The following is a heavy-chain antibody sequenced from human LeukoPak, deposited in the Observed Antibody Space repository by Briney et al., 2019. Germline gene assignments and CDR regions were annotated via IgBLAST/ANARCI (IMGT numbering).Heavy chain of an antibody. CDR1: GFTFSSYD. CDR2: IGTAGDT. Sequence: AGGSLRLSCAASGFTFSSYDMHWVRQATGKGLEWVSAIGTAGDTYYPGSVKGRFTISRENAKNSLYLQINSLRAEDTAVYYCARSSYSSSSSVWGQGTMVTVSS. D-gene: IGHD6-6*01. CDR3: ARSSYSSSSSV. J-gene: IGHJ3*01. V-gene: IGHV3-13*01.